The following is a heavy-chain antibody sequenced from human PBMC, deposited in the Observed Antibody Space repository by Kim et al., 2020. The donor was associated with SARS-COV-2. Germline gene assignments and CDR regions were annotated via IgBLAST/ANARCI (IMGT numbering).Heavy chain of an antibody. J-gene: IGHJ3*02. D-gene: IGHD6-13*01. Sequence: SLKGRFTISRENAKSSLYLQMNSLRAGDTAGYYCVRGYSSSWYWAFDIWGQGTMVTVSS. V-gene: IGHV3-13*01. CDR3: VRGYSSSWYWAFDI.